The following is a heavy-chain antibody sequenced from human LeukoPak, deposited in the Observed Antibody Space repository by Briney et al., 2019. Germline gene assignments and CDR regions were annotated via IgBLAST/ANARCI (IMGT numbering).Heavy chain of an antibody. CDR2: IYYSGST. J-gene: IGHJ4*02. V-gene: IGHV4-31*03. D-gene: IGHD3-22*01. Sequence: SQTLSLTCTVSGGSISSGGYYWSWIRQHPGKGLEWIGYIYYSGSTYYNPSLKSRVTISVDTSKNQFSLKPSSVTAADTAVYYCARAWDSGYYSHFDYWGQGTLVTVSS. CDR3: ARAWDSGYYSHFDY. CDR1: GGSISSGGYY.